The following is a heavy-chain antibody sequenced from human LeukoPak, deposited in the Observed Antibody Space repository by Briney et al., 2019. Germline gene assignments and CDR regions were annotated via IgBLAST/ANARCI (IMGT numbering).Heavy chain of an antibody. D-gene: IGHD5-24*01. Sequence: PGGSLRLSCAASGFTFSSDWMSWVRQAPGKGLEWVANIKQDGSEKYYVDSVKGRFTISRDNAKNSLYLQMNSLRAEDTDVYYCARSTNYYYYYMDVWGKGTTATVSS. J-gene: IGHJ6*03. CDR3: ARSTNYYYYYMDV. CDR1: GFTFSSDW. V-gene: IGHV3-7*01. CDR2: IKQDGSEK.